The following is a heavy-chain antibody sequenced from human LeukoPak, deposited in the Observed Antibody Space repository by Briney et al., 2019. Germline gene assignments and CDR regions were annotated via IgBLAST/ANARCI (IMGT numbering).Heavy chain of an antibody. Sequence: GGSLRLSCAGSGVTFSRYVISWVRQAPGKGLEGGSAICSRGGGTFYADSVKGGFTISRENPDNTVYLQMTSLRDEDAALYYCARARWGAAGHHFDSWGQGTRVAVSS. D-gene: IGHD1-26*01. CDR2: ICSRGGGT. CDR1: GVTFSRYV. J-gene: IGHJ4*02. V-gene: IGHV3-23*01. CDR3: ARARWGAAGHHFDS.